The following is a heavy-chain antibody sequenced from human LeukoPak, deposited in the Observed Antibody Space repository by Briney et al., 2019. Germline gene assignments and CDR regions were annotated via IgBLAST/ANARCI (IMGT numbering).Heavy chain of an antibody. Sequence: GGSLRLSCAASGFTFSSYSMTWVRQAPGKGLEWVSSMSSGSRYIYYADSVRGRFTISRDNAKNSLYLIMNSLRAEDTAVYYCARDRPTGASRLFVVQWGQGTLVTVSS. CDR2: MSSGSRYI. D-gene: IGHD3-3*01. J-gene: IGHJ4*02. CDR1: GFTFSSYS. V-gene: IGHV3-21*01. CDR3: ARDRPTGASRLFVVQ.